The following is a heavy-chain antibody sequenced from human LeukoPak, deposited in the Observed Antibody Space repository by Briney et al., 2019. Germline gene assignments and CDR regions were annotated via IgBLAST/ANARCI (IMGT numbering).Heavy chain of an antibody. J-gene: IGHJ4*02. CDR1: GFTFSSYG. D-gene: IGHD3-22*01. CDR3: AKFYARLSSSGYYTF. V-gene: IGHV3-30*18. CDR2: ISYDGSNK. Sequence: GRSLRLSCAASGFTFSSYGMHWVRQAPGKGLEWVAVISYDGSNKYYADSVKGRFTISRDNSKNTLYLQMNSLRAEDTAVYYCAKFYARLSSSGYYTFGGQGTLVTVSS.